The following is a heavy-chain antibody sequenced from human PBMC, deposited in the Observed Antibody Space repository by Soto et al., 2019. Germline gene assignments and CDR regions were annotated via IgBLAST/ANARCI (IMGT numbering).Heavy chain of an antibody. CDR3: ARVPLRYSSSHNFDS. J-gene: IGHJ4*02. Sequence: LSLTCSVSGVSVSSGSFYWSWIRQPPGKGLEWIGFIYNTETFNYNPSLKSRVNLSVDASKHQFSLKLSSVTAADTAVYYCARVPLRYSSSHNFDSWGQGALVTVSS. D-gene: IGHD6-19*01. V-gene: IGHV4-61*01. CDR1: GVSVSSGSFY. CDR2: IYNTETF.